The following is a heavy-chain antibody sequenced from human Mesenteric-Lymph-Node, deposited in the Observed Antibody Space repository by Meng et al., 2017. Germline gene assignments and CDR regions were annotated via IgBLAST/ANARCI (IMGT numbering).Heavy chain of an antibody. Sequence: GESLKISCAASGFTFSSYAMSWVRQAPGKGLEWVAAISSSGGSTYSADSANRRFTISRDKSKTTRFLQMNMLRAEDTAVYYCAKDRSIQRWDGAFDIWGQGTMVTVSS. CDR3: AKDRSIQRWDGAFDI. CDR2: ISSSGGST. CDR1: GFTFSSYA. J-gene: IGHJ3*02. D-gene: IGHD5-18*01. V-gene: IGHV3-23*01.